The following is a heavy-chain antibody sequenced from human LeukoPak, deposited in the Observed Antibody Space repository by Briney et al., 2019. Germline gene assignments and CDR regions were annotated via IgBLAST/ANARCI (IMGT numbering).Heavy chain of an antibody. D-gene: IGHD4-23*01. Sequence: PGGSLRLSCAASGFTVSSNYMSWVRQAPGKGLEWVSVIYSGGSTYYADSVKGRFTISRDNSKNTLYLQMNSLRAEDTAVYYCARDQVLHGGQYYYYYYGMDVWGQGTTVTVSS. CDR3: ARDQVLHGGQYYYYYYGMDV. CDR1: GFTVSSNY. J-gene: IGHJ6*02. CDR2: IYSGGST. V-gene: IGHV3-66*01.